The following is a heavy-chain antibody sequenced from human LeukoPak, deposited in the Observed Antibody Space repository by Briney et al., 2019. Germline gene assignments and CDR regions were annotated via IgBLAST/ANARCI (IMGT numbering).Heavy chain of an antibody. V-gene: IGHV1-69*13. CDR2: IIPIFGTA. CDR1: GGTFSSYA. J-gene: IGHJ5*02. Sequence: SVKVSCKASGGTFSSYAISWVRQAPGQGLEWMGGIIPIFGTANYAQKFQGRVTITAEESTSTAYMELSSLRSEDTAVYYCAREGYDILAGYHYGQNWFDPWGQGTLVTVSS. CDR3: AREGYDILAGYHYGQNWFDP. D-gene: IGHD3-9*01.